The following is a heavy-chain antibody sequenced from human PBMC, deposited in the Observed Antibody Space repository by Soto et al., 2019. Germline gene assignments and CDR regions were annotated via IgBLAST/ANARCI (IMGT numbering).Heavy chain of an antibody. D-gene: IGHD1-26*01. V-gene: IGHV4-61*01. CDR2: IHYSGST. J-gene: IGHJ4*02. CDR3: ARAWETLDFDD. Sequence: SATLSLTCTVSGGSLSSTSYYWTWIRQPPGKGLEWIGYIHYSGSTNYNPSLKSRVTMSVDTSKNHFSLRLSSVTAADTAVEDGARAWETLDFDDRGQGALGT. CDR1: GGSLSSTSYY.